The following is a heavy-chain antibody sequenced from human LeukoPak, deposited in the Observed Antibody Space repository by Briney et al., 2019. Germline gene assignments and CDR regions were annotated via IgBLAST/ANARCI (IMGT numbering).Heavy chain of an antibody. Sequence: GGSLRLSCTASGFTFGDYSLSWVRQAPGKGLEWVAIIRCKAYGGTTEYAASVKGRFTISRDDSKSIAYLQMNSLKTEDTAVYYCTRDFSAQVVVVPAALDYWGQGTLVTVSS. D-gene: IGHD2-2*01. CDR2: IRCKAYGGTT. J-gene: IGHJ4*02. CDR3: TRDFSAQVVVVPAALDY. CDR1: GFTFGDYS. V-gene: IGHV3-49*04.